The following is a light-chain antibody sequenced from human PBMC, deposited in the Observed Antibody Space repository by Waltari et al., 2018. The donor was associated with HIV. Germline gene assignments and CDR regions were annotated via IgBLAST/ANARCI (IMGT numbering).Light chain of an antibody. CDR2: NTN. CDR1: SASVSTSFY. Sequence: QTVVTQEQSFSVSPGGTVTLTCGLNSASVSTSFYPIWYQQTPGQAPRTLIYNTNVPSSGVPDPFSGSILGNKAALTIQGAQADDESDYYCVLYMIGGSYVFGTGTKVTVL. V-gene: IGLV8-61*01. CDR3: VLYMIGGSYV. J-gene: IGLJ1*01.